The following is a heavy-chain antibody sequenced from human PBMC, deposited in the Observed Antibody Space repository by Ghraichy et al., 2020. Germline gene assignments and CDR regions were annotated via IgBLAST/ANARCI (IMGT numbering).Heavy chain of an antibody. D-gene: IGHD6-13*01. Sequence: GGSLRLSCAASGFTFSSYGMHWVRQAPGKGLEWVAVISYDGSNKYYADSVKGRFTISRDNSKNTLYLQMNSLRAEDTAVYYCATDTSGYSSSWPYWGQGTLVTVSS. CDR2: ISYDGSNK. CDR3: ATDTSGYSSSWPY. J-gene: IGHJ4*02. CDR1: GFTFSSYG. V-gene: IGHV3-30*03.